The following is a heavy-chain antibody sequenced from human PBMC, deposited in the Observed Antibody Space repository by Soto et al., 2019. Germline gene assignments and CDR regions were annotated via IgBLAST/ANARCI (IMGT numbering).Heavy chain of an antibody. V-gene: IGHV3-53*01. CDR1: GFSVSSYY. Sequence: EVQLVESGGGLIQPGGSLRLSCAASGFSVSSYYMNWVRQAPGKGLEWVSVLYSGGSTYYADSVKGRFTISRDNSKNTLYLQMNSLRAEDTAVYYCARAPWLRSSSAYWGQGTLVTVSS. D-gene: IGHD5-12*01. J-gene: IGHJ4*02. CDR3: ARAPWLRSSSAY. CDR2: LYSGGST.